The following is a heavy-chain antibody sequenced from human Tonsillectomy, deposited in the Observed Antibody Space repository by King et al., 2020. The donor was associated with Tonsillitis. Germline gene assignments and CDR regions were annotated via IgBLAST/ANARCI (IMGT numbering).Heavy chain of an antibody. CDR1: GFSLSNARMG. D-gene: IGHD4-17*01. Sequence: TLKESGPVLVKPTETLTLTCTVSGFSLSNARMGVSWIRQPPGKALEVLAHIFSHDEKSYRTSLQSRLTISKDTSQSPVVLTMTNMDPADTATYYCARVTTVTKSYYYYGMDVWGQGTTVTVSS. V-gene: IGHV2-26*01. J-gene: IGHJ6*02. CDR2: IFSHDEK. CDR3: ARVTTVTKSYYYYGMDV.